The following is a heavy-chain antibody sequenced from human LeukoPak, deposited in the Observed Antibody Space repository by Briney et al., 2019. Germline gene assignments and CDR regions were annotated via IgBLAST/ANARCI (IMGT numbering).Heavy chain of an antibody. V-gene: IGHV4-59*01. CDR1: GGSISSYY. D-gene: IGHD3-10*01. CDR3: ARAPGGYGSGSRGAFDI. J-gene: IGHJ4*02. Sequence: SETLSLTCTVSGGSISSYYWSWIRQPPGKGLEWIGYIYYRGSTNYNPSLKSRVTISVDTSKNQFSLKLSSVTAADTAVYYCARAPGGYGSGSRGAFDIWGQGTLVTVSS. CDR2: IYYRGST.